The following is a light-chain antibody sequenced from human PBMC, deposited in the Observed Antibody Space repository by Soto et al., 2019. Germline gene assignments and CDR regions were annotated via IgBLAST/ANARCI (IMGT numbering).Light chain of an antibody. CDR2: DVS. J-gene: IGLJ2*01. CDR3: SSYTSSSTLRRVV. Sequence: QSALTQPASVSGSPGQSITISCTGTSSDVGGYNYVSWYQQHPGKAPKLMIYDVSNRPSGVSNRFSGSKSGNTASLTISGLQAEDEADYYCSSYTSSSTLRRVVFGGGTKLTVL. CDR1: SSDVGGYNY. V-gene: IGLV2-14*01.